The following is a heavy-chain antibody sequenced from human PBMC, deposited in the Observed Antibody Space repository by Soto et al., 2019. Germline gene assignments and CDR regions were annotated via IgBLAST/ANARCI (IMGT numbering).Heavy chain of an antibody. CDR3: ARGASWSPDY. CDR1: GFIFSNYG. Sequence: QVQLVESGGGVVQPGRSLRLSCAASGFIFSNYGMHWVRQAPGKGLEWVAVIWYDGSNKYYPDSVKGRFTISRDNSKNTLYPQMNSLRAEDTAVYYCARGASWSPDYWGQGTLVTVSS. CDR2: IWYDGSNK. V-gene: IGHV3-33*01. J-gene: IGHJ4*02. D-gene: IGHD1-1*01.